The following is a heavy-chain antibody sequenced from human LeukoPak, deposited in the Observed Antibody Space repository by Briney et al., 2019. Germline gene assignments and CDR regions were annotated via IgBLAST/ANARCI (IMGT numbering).Heavy chain of an antibody. CDR1: GYTFTSYD. CDR2: MNPNSGNT. CDR3: ARGYCSGGSCYWFDP. Sequence: ASVKVSCKASGYTFTSYDINWVRQATGQGREWMGWMNPNSGNTGYAQKFQGRVTMTRNTSISTAYMELSSLRSEDTAVYYCARGYCSGGSCYWFDPWGQGTLVTVSS. D-gene: IGHD2-15*01. V-gene: IGHV1-8*01. J-gene: IGHJ5*02.